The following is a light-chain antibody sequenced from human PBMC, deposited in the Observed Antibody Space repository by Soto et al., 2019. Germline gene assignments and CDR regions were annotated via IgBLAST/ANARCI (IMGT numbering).Light chain of an antibody. CDR3: QQSYSTLFT. J-gene: IGKJ3*01. Sequence: DIQMTQSPSSLSASVGDRVTITCRASQSITTYLNWYQQKPGKAPNILIYAASSLQSGVPSRFSGSGSRTDFTLTISSLQPEDFATYYCQQSYSTLFTFGPGTKVDIK. CDR2: AAS. V-gene: IGKV1-39*01. CDR1: QSITTY.